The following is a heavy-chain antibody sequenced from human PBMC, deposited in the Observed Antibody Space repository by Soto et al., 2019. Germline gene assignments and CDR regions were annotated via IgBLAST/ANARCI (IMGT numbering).Heavy chain of an antibody. D-gene: IGHD3-3*01. Sequence: GGSLRLSCAASGFTFSSYSMNWVRQAPGKGLEWVSSISSSSYIYYADSVKGRFTISRDNAKNSLYLQMNSLRAEDTAVYYCARAWRGAYHDFWSGCLDVWGQGTTVTVSS. CDR2: ISSSSYI. J-gene: IGHJ6*02. CDR1: GFTFSSYS. CDR3: ARAWRGAYHDFWSGCLDV. V-gene: IGHV3-21*01.